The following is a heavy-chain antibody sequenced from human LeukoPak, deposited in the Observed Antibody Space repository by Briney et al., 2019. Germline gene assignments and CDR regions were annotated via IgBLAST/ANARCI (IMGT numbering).Heavy chain of an antibody. J-gene: IGHJ4*02. CDR3: AKLHSATITADFGN. V-gene: IGHV3-23*01. CDR2: ISIGGDYT. CDR1: GFTFSGYA. Sequence: QPGGSLRLSCAASGFTFSGYAMSWVRQAPGKGLEWVSGISIGGDYTYYADSVQGRFTISRDNSKNTLFLQMSNLRAEDTAKYYCAKLHSATITADFGNWGQGSLVIVSS. D-gene: IGHD1-14*01.